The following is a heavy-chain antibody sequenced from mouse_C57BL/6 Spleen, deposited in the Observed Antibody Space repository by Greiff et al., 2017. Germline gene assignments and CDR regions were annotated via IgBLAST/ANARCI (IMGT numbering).Heavy chain of an antibody. Sequence: QVQLQQSGAELVKPGASVKLSCTASGYTFTEYTIHWVKQRSGQGLEWIGWFYPGSGSIKYNEKFKDKATLTADKSSSTVYMELSRLTSEDSAVYFCARHGEGSYYGRTYWYCDVWGTGTTVTVSS. D-gene: IGHD1-1*01. CDR3: ARHGEGSYYGRTYWYCDV. CDR2: FYPGSGSI. CDR1: GYTFTEYT. V-gene: IGHV1-62-2*01. J-gene: IGHJ1*03.